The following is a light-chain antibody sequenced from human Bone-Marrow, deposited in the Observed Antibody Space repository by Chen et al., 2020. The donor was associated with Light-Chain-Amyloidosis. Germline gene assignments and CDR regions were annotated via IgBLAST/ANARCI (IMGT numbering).Light chain of an antibody. V-gene: IGKV3-20*01. Sequence: EIVLTQSPVTLSLSPGERATLSCRASQSVDSSYLAWYQQKPGQAPRLLIYGASSRATGIPDRFSGSGSGTDFTLTISRLEPEDFAVYYCQQYGSSPRTFGQGTRLEIK. CDR1: QSVDSSY. CDR3: QQYGSSPRT. CDR2: GAS. J-gene: IGKJ5*01.